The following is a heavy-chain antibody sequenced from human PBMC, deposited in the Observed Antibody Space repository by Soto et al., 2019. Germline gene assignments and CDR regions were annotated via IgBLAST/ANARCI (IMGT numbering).Heavy chain of an antibody. CDR3: AGDRYYDSSGSFDY. D-gene: IGHD3-22*01. Sequence: SVKVSCKASGGTFSSYAISWVRQAPGQGLEWMGGIIPIFGTANYAQKFQGSVTITADESTSTAYMELSSLRSEDTAVYYCAGDRYYDSSGSFDYWGQGTLVTVSS. CDR2: IIPIFGTA. CDR1: GGTFSSYA. V-gene: IGHV1-69*13. J-gene: IGHJ4*02.